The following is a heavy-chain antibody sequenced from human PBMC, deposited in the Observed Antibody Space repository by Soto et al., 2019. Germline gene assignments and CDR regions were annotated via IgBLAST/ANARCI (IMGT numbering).Heavy chain of an antibody. J-gene: IGHJ4*02. V-gene: IGHV3-11*06. Sequence: QIQLVESGGGLVKPGGALRLSCEASGFTFSDFYMSWIRLAPGKGLEWLSYISPNSNYREYAESVKGRHTISRDNAKNSLSLQMKGLRVEDTAVDYCVRGGGGGQFDSWGQGAQVTVSS. CDR2: ISPNSNYR. CDR1: GFTFSDFY. CDR3: VRGGGGGQFDS. D-gene: IGHD2-21*01.